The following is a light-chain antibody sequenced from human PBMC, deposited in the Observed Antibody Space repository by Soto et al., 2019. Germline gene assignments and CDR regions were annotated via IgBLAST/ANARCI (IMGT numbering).Light chain of an antibody. CDR2: GAS. J-gene: IGKJ1*01. Sequence: ENVLTQSPGTLSLSPGERATLSCRASQSLSSSYLAWYQQKPGQAPRLLIYGASSRATGIPDRFSGSGSGTDFTLTISSLEPEDFAVYYCQQRSNWPPWTFGQGTKVDIK. CDR1: QSLSSSY. CDR3: QQRSNWPPWT. V-gene: IGKV3D-20*02.